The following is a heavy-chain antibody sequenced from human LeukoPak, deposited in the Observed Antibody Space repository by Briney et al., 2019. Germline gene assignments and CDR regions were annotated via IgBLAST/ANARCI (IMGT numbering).Heavy chain of an antibody. V-gene: IGHV1-18*01. CDR3: ARDSDAAVAGTPYPQNWFDP. Sequence: ASVKVSCKASGYTFTSYGISWVRQAPGQGLEWMGWISAYNGNTNYAQKLQGRVTMTRDTSTSTVYMELSSLRSEDTAVYYCARDSDAAVAGTPYPQNWFDPWGQGTLVTVSS. CDR2: ISAYNGNT. J-gene: IGHJ5*02. CDR1: GYTFTSYG. D-gene: IGHD6-19*01.